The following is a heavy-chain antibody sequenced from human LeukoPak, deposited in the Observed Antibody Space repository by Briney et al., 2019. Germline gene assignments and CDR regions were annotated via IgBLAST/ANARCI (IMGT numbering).Heavy chain of an antibody. CDR2: INESGST. D-gene: IGHD3-16*02. J-gene: IGHJ6*03. V-gene: IGHV4-34*01. CDR1: GGSFSGHY. CDR3: ARPQSYLGYYNMDV. Sequence: SETLSLTCAVYGGSFSGHYWSWIRQAPGKGLEWIGEINESGSTNYNPSLKSRVTISVDTSKNQFSLKLSSATAADTAVYYCARPQSYLGYYNMDVWGKGTTVTVSS.